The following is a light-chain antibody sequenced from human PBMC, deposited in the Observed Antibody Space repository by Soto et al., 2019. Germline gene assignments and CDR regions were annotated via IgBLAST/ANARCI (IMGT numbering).Light chain of an antibody. CDR3: QQRSNWPIT. J-gene: IGKJ5*01. CDR1: QSIASNY. Sequence: EIELTQSPGTLSLSPGERATLSCRASQSIASNYLAWYQQEPGQAPRLLIYDASNRATGIPARFSGSGSGTDFTLTISSLEPEDFAVYYCQQRSNWPITFGQGTRLEIK. V-gene: IGKV3-11*01. CDR2: DAS.